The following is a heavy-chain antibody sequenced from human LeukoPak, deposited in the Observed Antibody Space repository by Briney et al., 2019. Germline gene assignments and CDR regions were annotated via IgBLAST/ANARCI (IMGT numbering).Heavy chain of an antibody. CDR1: GFTFSSYG. Sequence: GGSLRLSCAASGFTFSSYGMHWVRQAPGKGLEWVAFIRFDGSYKYYADSVKGRFTISRDNSKNTLYLQMNSLRAEDTAVYYCAKGGIAAAGGVYWGQGTLVTVSS. CDR3: AKGGIAAAGGVY. J-gene: IGHJ4*02. V-gene: IGHV3-30*02. CDR2: IRFDGSYK. D-gene: IGHD6-13*01.